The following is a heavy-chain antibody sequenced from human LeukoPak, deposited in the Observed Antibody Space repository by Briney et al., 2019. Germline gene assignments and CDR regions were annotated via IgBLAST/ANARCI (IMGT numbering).Heavy chain of an antibody. CDR2: IWYDGSNK. V-gene: IGHV3-33*01. D-gene: IGHD3-10*01. CDR1: GFTFSSYG. J-gene: IGHJ4*02. Sequence: GGSLRLSCAASGFTFSSYGIRWGRQAAGKGLGWGAVIWYDGSNKYYAESVKGRFTISRDNSKNTLYLQMNSLRAEDTAVYYCARARWFGESGSDYWGQGTLVTVSS. CDR3: ARARWFGESGSDY.